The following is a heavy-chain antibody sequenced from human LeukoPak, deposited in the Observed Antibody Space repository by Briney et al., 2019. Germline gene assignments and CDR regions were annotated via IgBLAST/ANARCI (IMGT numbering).Heavy chain of an antibody. J-gene: IGHJ4*02. CDR1: GYTFTDSF. V-gene: IGHV1-2*02. D-gene: IGHD4-23*01. CDR2: VSPNIGAT. CDR3: ARNYGGTSKFFDY. Sequence: ASVKVSCKASGYTFTDSFIHWVRQAPGQGLEWMGWVSPNIGATNYAQRFQGRVTMTWGTSISTAYLEVSRLTSDDTALYYCARNYGGTSKFFDYWGQGTLVTASS.